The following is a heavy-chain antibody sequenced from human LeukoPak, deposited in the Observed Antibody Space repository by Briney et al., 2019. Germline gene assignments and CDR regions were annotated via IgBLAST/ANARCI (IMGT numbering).Heavy chain of an antibody. CDR1: GFTIGPYA. CDR2: IKADGSGT. D-gene: IGHD2/OR15-2a*01. J-gene: IGHJ6*02. CDR3: ATWAFYHNLDV. V-gene: IGHV3-43*02. Sequence: GGALRLSCAASGFTIGPYAMYWVRQGPGRGLEWVSVIKADGSGTFYADSVRGRFTTSRDNSKNSLYLQMNSLTSEDTTLYYCATWAFYHNLDVWGQGTTVIVSS.